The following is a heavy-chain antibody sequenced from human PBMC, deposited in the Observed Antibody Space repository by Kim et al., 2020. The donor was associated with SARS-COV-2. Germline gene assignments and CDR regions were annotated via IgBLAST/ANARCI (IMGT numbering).Heavy chain of an antibody. D-gene: IGHD3-16*01. Sequence: SETLSLTCAVYGGSLSDLYWNWVRLPPGKGLEWIGEVAHSGDTKSNPSLKSRVTITADTSKNQLSLKLSSVTAADTAVYYCARSFGFFALDPWGQGILVTVSS. CDR3: ARSFGFFALDP. CDR1: GGSLSDLY. J-gene: IGHJ5*02. CDR2: VAHSGDT. V-gene: IGHV4-34*01.